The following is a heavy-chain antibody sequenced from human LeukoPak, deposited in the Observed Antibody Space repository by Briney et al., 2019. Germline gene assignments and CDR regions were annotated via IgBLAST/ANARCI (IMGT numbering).Heavy chain of an antibody. CDR3: ARDGLYFSNPVYRWFDP. Sequence: PSETLPLTCAVPGGSISSSSYYWGWIRQPPGKGLEWIGSIYYSGSTYYNPSLKSRVTISIDTSKNQFSLKLSSVTAADTAVYYCARDGLYFSNPVYRWFDPWGQGTLVTVSS. CDR2: IYYSGST. D-gene: IGHD3-9*01. J-gene: IGHJ5*02. V-gene: IGHV4-39*07. CDR1: GGSISSSSYY.